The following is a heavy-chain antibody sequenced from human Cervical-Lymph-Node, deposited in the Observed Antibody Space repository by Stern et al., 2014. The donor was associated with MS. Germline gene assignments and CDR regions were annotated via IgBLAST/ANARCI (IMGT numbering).Heavy chain of an antibody. CDR1: GYTFTSYW. CDR3: ARRRSAAAASSGWFDP. D-gene: IGHD6-25*01. Sequence: VQLVESGAEVKQPGGSLKISCQGSGYTFTSYWIGWVRQVPGKGLEWVAVILPADSDIRYSPSFQGQVTISADNSITTAYLQWRSLEASDTALYYCARRRSAAAASSGWFDPWGQGTLVTVSS. CDR2: ILPADSDI. J-gene: IGHJ5*02. V-gene: IGHV5-51*03.